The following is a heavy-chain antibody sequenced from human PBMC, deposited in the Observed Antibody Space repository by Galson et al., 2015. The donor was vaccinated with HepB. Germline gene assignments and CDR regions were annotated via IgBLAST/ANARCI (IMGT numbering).Heavy chain of an antibody. D-gene: IGHD6-13*01. Sequence: SVKVSCKASGYTFTSYYMHWVRQAPGQGLEWMGIINPSGGSTSYAQKFQGRVTMTRDTSTSTVYMELSSLRSEDTAVYYCAREPYSSSWTDYYYGMDVWGQGTTVTVSS. V-gene: IGHV1-46*01. CDR3: AREPYSSSWTDYYYGMDV. CDR1: GYTFTSYY. CDR2: INPSGGST. J-gene: IGHJ6*02.